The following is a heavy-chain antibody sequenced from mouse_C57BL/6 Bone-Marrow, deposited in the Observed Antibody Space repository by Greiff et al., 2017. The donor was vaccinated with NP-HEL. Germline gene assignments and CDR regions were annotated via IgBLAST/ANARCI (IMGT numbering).Heavy chain of an antibody. D-gene: IGHD1-1*01. CDR2: INPNNGGT. CDR3: ARSPSDYSGRTKGFDY. J-gene: IGHJ2*01. CDR1: GYTFTDYN. V-gene: IGHV1-18*01. Sequence: VHVKQSGPELVKPGASVKIPCKASGYTFTDYNMDWVKQSHGKSLEWIGDINPNNGGTIYNQKFKGKATLTVDKSSSPAYMELRSLTSEDTAVYYCARSPSDYSGRTKGFDYWGQGTTLTVSS.